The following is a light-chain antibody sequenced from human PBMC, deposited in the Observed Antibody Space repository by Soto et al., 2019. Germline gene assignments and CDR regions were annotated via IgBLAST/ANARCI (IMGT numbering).Light chain of an antibody. J-gene: IGKJ5*01. CDR2: YAS. CDR3: QQRSNWPPIT. CDR1: QSVSSY. Sequence: EIVLTQSPATLSLSPGERATLSYRASQSVSSYLAWYQQKPDQAPSLLIFYASNRATGIPARFSGSGSGTDFTLTISSLEPEDFAVYYCQQRSNWPPITFGQGTRLEIK. V-gene: IGKV3-11*01.